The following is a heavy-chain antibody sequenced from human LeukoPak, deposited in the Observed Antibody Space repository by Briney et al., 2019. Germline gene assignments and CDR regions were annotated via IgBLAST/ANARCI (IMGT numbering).Heavy chain of an antibody. CDR3: VVGDYYDSSGYYRAFQH. CDR2: ISSSGSTI. Sequence: PGRSLRLSCAPSGFTFSSYEMNWVRQAPGKGLEWVSYISSSGSTIYYADSVKGRFTISRDNAKNSLYLQMNRLRAEDTAVYYCVVGDYYDSSGYYRAFQHWGQGTLVTVSS. V-gene: IGHV3-48*03. D-gene: IGHD3-22*01. J-gene: IGHJ1*01. CDR1: GFTFSSYE.